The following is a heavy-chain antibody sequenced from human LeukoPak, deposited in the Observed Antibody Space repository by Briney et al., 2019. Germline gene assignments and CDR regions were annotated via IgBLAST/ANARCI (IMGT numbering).Heavy chain of an antibody. J-gene: IGHJ4*02. CDR2: VSGGGGST. CDR3: AKDRYYDNTIFDY. D-gene: IGHD3-22*01. V-gene: IGHV3-23*01. Sequence: QPGGSLRLSCVASGFTFSSFAMSWVRQAPGKGLEWVSGVSGGGGSTYYADSVKGRFTIARGNSKNTLYLQMNSLRAEDTAVYYCAKDRYYDNTIFDYWGQGTLVTVSS. CDR1: GFTFSSFA.